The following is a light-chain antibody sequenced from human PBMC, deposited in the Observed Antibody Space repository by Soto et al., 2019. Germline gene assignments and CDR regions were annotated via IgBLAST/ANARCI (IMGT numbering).Light chain of an antibody. Sequence: QSVLTQPPSASGTPGQRVTISCSGSSSNIGSNYVYWYQQLPGTAPKLLIYRTNQRPSGVPDRFSGSKSGTSASLAISGLRSEDEADYYCAAWDDSLSGPDVFGTGTKLTVL. V-gene: IGLV1-47*01. CDR2: RTN. J-gene: IGLJ1*01. CDR3: AAWDDSLSGPDV. CDR1: SSNIGSNY.